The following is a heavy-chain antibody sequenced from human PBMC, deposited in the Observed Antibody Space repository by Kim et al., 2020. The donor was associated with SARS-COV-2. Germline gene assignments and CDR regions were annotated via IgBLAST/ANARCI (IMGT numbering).Heavy chain of an antibody. Sequence: GGSLRLSCAASGFTFSSYTMHWVRQAPGKGLEWVAVISYDGTIKYYADSVKGRFTISRDNSENTVFLQMNSLRAEDTAVYYCAKCGQTFAGYYRHPFDYWGQGTLVTVSS. D-gene: IGHD3-9*01. CDR3: AKCGQTFAGYYRHPFDY. J-gene: IGHJ4*02. CDR1: GFTFSSYT. CDR2: ISYDGTIK. V-gene: IGHV3-30-3*02.